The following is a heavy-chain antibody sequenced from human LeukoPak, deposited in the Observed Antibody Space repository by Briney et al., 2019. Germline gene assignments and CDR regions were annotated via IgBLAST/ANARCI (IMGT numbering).Heavy chain of an antibody. CDR2: INHSGST. Sequence: SETLSLTCAVYGESFSGYYWSWMRQPPGKGLEWNGEINHSGSTNYNPSLKSRVTISVDTSKNQFSLKLSSVTAADTAVYYCARQAPPITKSRNSGVTNNRTSTRTYYMDAWGKGITVTVSS. CDR1: GESFSGYY. V-gene: IGHV4-34*01. CDR3: ARQAPPITKSRNSGVTNNRTSTRTYYMDA. D-gene: IGHD4-23*01. J-gene: IGHJ6*03.